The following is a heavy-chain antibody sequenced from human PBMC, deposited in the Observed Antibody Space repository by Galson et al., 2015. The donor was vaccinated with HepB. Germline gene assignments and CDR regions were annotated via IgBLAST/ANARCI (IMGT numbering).Heavy chain of an antibody. V-gene: IGHV1-2*02. D-gene: IGHD6-19*01. J-gene: IGHJ4*02. CDR3: ARARIKGIAVAGLGY. Sequence: SVKVSCKASGYTFTGYYMHWVRQAPGQGLEWMGWINPNSGGTNYAQKFQGRVTMTRDTSISTAYMELSRLRSDDTAVYYCARARIKGIAVAGLGYWGQGTLVTVSS. CDR2: INPNSGGT. CDR1: GYTFTGYY.